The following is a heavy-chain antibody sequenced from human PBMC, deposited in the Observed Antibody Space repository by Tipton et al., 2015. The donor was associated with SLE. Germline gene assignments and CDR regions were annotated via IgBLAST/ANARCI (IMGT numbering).Heavy chain of an antibody. Sequence: TLSLTCTVSGGSISSGAYYWGWIRQNPGKGLEWIGYIFYTGSTSYNPSLKSRLTMSVDTSKNQFSLRLTSVTAADTAVYYCARVMDSGSYYRLFDFWGQGSLVTVSS. D-gene: IGHD3-9*01. CDR3: ARVMDSGSYYRLFDF. J-gene: IGHJ4*02. CDR2: IFYTGST. V-gene: IGHV4-31*03. CDR1: GGSISSGAYY.